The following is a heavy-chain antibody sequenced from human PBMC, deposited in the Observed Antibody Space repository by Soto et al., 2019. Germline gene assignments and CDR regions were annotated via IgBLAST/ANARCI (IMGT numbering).Heavy chain of an antibody. CDR1: GYTFTSYD. J-gene: IGHJ6*02. V-gene: IGHV1-69*13. CDR3: ARSYCSGGSCYRYGMDV. D-gene: IGHD2-15*01. Sequence: GASVKVSCKASGYTFTSYDINWVRQAPGQGLEWMGGIIPIFGTANYAQKFQGRVTITADESTSTAYMELSSLRSEDTAVYYCARSYCSGGSCYRYGMDVWGQGTTVTVSS. CDR2: IIPIFGTA.